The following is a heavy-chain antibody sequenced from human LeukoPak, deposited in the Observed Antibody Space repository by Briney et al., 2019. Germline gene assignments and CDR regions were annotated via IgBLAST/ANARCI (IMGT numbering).Heavy chain of an antibody. D-gene: IGHD2-2*01. V-gene: IGHV3-11*04. CDR3: ARKYCSSTSCLFDY. CDR2: ISTSGSPI. Sequence: GGSLRLSCAASEFTFSDYYMNWIRQAPGKGLEWVSYISTSGSPIYYADSVKGRFTISRDNAKNSLYLQMNSLRAEDTAVYYCARKYCSSTSCLFDYWGQGTLVTVSS. J-gene: IGHJ4*02. CDR1: EFTFSDYY.